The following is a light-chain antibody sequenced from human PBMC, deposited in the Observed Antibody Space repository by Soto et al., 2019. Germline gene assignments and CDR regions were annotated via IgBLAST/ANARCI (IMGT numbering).Light chain of an antibody. CDR3: CSYVGATTYV. Sequence: QSALTQPASVSGSPGQSITISCTGTSSDIGNYDFVSWYQQVPGTAPKAMIYEVSSRPSGVSNRFSGSNSGSTASLTISGLQAEDEADYYCCSYVGATTYVFGTGTKVTVL. CDR2: EVS. V-gene: IGLV2-23*02. CDR1: SSDIGNYDF. J-gene: IGLJ1*01.